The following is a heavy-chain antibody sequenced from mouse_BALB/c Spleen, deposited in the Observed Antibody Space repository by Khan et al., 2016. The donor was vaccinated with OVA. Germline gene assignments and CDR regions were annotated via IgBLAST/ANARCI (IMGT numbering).Heavy chain of an antibody. J-gene: IGHJ4*01. CDR2: IAYDGNI. D-gene: IGHD1-1*01. CDR3: ARNSHFYYGTSEFAVDY. V-gene: IGHV3-6*02. Sequence: EVQLQESGPGLVKPSQSLSLTCSVTGYSITSGYYWNWIRQFPGNKLDWMGYIAYDGNINYNPSLKNRISITRDTTKNQFFLKVISVTTEVPAAYYCARNSHFYYGTSEFAVDYWGQGTSVTVSS. CDR1: GYSITSGYY.